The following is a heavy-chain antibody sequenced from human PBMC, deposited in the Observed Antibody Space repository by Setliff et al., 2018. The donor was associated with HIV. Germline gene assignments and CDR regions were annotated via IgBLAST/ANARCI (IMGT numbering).Heavy chain of an antibody. V-gene: IGHV1-46*01. CDR1: GYTFTSYY. J-gene: IGHJ4*02. CDR3: VRGPSYYYDSSGYYYSQFRY. Sequence: GASVKVSCKASGYTFTSYYMHWVRQAPGQGLEWMGIINPSSGSTTYAQKFQGRVTMTRDTSTSTVYMELSSLRSEDTAVYYCVRGPSYYYDSSGYYYSQFRYWGQGTLVTVSS. CDR2: INPSSGST. D-gene: IGHD3-22*01.